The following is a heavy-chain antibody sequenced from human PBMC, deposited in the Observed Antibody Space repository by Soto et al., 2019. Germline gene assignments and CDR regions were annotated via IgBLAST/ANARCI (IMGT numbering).Heavy chain of an antibody. D-gene: IGHD2-15*01. Sequence: QVQLVQSGAEVKKPGSSVKVSCKASGGTFSRYTISWVRQAPGQGLEWMGRIIPILDIPNYAQNFQGRVTITPEKSTSTGYLGLSSLRSDDTAVDYCASHFTGVMVLGASPPGGDNYGWDVWGQGTTVTVSS. J-gene: IGHJ6*02. V-gene: IGHV1-69*02. CDR2: IIPILDIP. CDR1: GGTFSRYT. CDR3: ASHFTGVMVLGASPPGGDNYGWDV.